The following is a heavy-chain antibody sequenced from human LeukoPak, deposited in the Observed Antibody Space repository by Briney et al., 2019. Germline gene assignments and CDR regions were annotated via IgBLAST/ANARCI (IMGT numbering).Heavy chain of an antibody. V-gene: IGHV3-7*01. CDR3: AREGFWSGPNWFDP. Sequence: PGGSLRLSCAASGFTFSSYWMSWVRQAPGKGLEWVANIKQGGSEKYYVDSVKGRFTISRDNAKNSLYLQMNSLRAEDTAVYYCAREGFWSGPNWFDPWGQGTLVTVSS. CDR2: IKQGGSEK. J-gene: IGHJ5*02. CDR1: GFTFSSYW. D-gene: IGHD3-3*01.